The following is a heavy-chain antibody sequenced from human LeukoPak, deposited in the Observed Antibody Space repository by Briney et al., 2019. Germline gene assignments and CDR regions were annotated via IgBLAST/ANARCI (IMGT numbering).Heavy chain of an antibody. Sequence: ASVKVSCKASGGTFSSYAISWVRQAPGQGLEWMGRIIPIFGIANYAQKFQGRVTITADKSTSTAYMELSSLRSEDTAVYYCARGNGELVDYYYYGMDVWGQGTTVTVSS. CDR3: ARGNGELVDYYYYGMDV. CDR2: IIPIFGIA. CDR1: GGTFSSYA. J-gene: IGHJ6*02. V-gene: IGHV1-69*04. D-gene: IGHD3-10*01.